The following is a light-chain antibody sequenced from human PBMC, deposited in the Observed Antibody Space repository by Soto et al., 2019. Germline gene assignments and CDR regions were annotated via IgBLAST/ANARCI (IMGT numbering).Light chain of an antibody. Sequence: QSALTQPPSASGSPGQSVTISCTGTSSDVGGYNYVSWYQQHPGKAPKLMIYEVSKRPSGVPDRFSGSKSGNTASLSVSGLQAEDEADYYCISYTVSRSYVFGPGTKVTVL. CDR1: SSDVGGYNY. CDR2: EVS. J-gene: IGLJ1*01. CDR3: ISYTVSRSYV. V-gene: IGLV2-8*01.